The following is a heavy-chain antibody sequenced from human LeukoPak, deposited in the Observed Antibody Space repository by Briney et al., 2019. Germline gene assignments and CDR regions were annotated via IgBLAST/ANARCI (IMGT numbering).Heavy chain of an antibody. D-gene: IGHD3-22*01. CDR1: GFTFTTSG. CDR3: AKLAYDSSGSTY. V-gene: IGHV3-23*01. Sequence: GGSLRLSCVVSGFTFTTSGMSWVRQAPGKGLEWVSAISGSGYTYYADSVKGRFTISRDNSKNTLYLQMNGPRGEDTAVYYCAKLAYDSSGSTYWGQGTLVTVSS. CDR2: ISGSGYT. J-gene: IGHJ4*02.